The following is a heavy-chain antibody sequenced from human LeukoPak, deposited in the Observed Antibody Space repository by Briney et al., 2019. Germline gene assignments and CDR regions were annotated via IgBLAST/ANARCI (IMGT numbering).Heavy chain of an antibody. Sequence: SQTLSLTCTVSGGFISSGSYYWSWIRQPAGKGLEWIGRIYTSGSTNYNPSLKSRVTISVDTSKNQFSLKLSSVTAADTAVYYCARLDGIYFDYWGQGTLVTVSS. CDR3: ARLDGIYFDY. CDR1: GGFISSGSYY. V-gene: IGHV4-61*02. D-gene: IGHD3/OR15-3a*01. J-gene: IGHJ4*02. CDR2: IYTSGST.